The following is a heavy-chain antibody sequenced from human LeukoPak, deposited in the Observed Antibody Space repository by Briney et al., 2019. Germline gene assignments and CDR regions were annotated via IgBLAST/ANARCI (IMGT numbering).Heavy chain of an antibody. CDR3: ARSSFGPSWYDY. CDR2: IKQDGSER. D-gene: IGHD6-13*01. J-gene: IGHJ4*02. Sequence: GGSLRLSCAASGFTFSTYWMSWVRQAPGKGLEWVANIKQDGSERYYVDSVKGRFTISRDNAKNSLYLQMNSLRAEDTAVYYCARSSFGPSWYDYWGQGTLVTVSS. CDR1: GFTFSTYW. V-gene: IGHV3-7*01.